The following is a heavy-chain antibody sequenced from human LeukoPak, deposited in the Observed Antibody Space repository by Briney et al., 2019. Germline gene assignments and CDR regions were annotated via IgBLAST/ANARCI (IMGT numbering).Heavy chain of an antibody. V-gene: IGHV3-74*01. J-gene: IGHJ4*02. D-gene: IGHD5-24*01. CDR1: GLTFSSHW. CDR3: ARDGSHYNLDY. Sequence: GGSLRLSCAASGLTFSSHWMHWVRQAPGKGLVWVSRITNDGSSTTYADSVKGRFAVSRDNAKNTLNLQMNSLRAEDTAVYFCARDGSHYNLDYWGQGSWSPSPQ. CDR2: ITNDGSST.